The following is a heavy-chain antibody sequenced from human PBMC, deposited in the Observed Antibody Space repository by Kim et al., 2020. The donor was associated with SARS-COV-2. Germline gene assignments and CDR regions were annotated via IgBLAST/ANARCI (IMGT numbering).Heavy chain of an antibody. D-gene: IGHD2-8*01. CDR3: VKELRTSGFMSDP. J-gene: IGHJ5*02. V-gene: IGHV3-11*05. Sequence: NYADPGKGRFTISRDNAEHSVYLQMSSLRAEDTAVYYCVKELRTSGFMSDPGGQGTLVTVSS.